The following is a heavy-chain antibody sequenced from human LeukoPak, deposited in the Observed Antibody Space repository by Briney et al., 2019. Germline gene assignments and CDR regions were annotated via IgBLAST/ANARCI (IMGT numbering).Heavy chain of an antibody. D-gene: IGHD6-19*01. CDR1: GFTFSSYA. J-gene: IGHJ4*02. CDR2: ISGSGGST. V-gene: IGHV3-23*01. Sequence: PGGSLRLSCAASGFTFSSYAMSWVRQAPGKGLEWVSAISGSGGSTYYADSVKGRFTISRDNAKNSLFLQMDTLRVEDTAIYYCVRGKQWLISSFDHWGQGTMVTVSS. CDR3: VRGKQWLISSFDH.